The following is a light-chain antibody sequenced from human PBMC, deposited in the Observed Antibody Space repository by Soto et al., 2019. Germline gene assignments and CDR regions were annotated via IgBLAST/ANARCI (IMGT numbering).Light chain of an antibody. J-gene: IGKJ5*01. CDR1: QSITIK. V-gene: IGKV3-15*01. CDR3: QQRSNWPT. CDR2: DTS. Sequence: EIVMTQSPATLSVSPGERATLSCRASQSITIKLAWYQQKPGQPPRLLIYDTSTRATGIPARFSGSGSGTEFTLTISSLEPEDFAVYYCQQRSNWPTFGQGTRLEI.